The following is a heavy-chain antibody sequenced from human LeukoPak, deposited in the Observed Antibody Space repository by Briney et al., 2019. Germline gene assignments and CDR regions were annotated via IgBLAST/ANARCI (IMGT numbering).Heavy chain of an antibody. V-gene: IGHV3-66*01. Sequence: GGSLRLSCAASGFTFSSYAMHWVRQAPGKGLEWVSVIYSGGSTYYADSVKGRFTISRDNSKNTLYLQMNSLRAEDTAVYYCARGVPPPLQQLSYWGQGTLVTVSS. CDR2: IYSGGST. D-gene: IGHD6-13*01. CDR1: GFTFSSYA. CDR3: ARGVPPPLQQLSY. J-gene: IGHJ4*02.